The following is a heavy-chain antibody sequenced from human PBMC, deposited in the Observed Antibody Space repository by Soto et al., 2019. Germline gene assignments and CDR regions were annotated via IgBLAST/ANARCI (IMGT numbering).Heavy chain of an antibody. Sequence: QVQLVQSGAEVKKPGPSVKFSCKASGGTSSTYPITWVRQAPGQGLEWLGGIIPIFGTTDYARKFQGRVTITAAESTSTVFIELSSLTSEDTAVYYCARGVGAYYFDYWGQGTLVTVSS. V-gene: IGHV1-69*01. CDR1: GGTSSTYP. J-gene: IGHJ4*02. D-gene: IGHD1-26*01. CDR2: IIPIFGTT. CDR3: ARGVGAYYFDY.